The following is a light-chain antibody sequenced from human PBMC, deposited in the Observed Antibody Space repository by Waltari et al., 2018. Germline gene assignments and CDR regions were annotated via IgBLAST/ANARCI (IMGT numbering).Light chain of an antibody. CDR1: SSDVGGYNY. Sequence: QSALTQPPSASGSPGQSVTISCTGTSSDVGGYNYVSWYQQHPGKAPKLMIYGVSKRPSGVPDRLSGSKSGNTASLTVSGLQAEDEADYYCSSYAGRNNLVFGGGTKLTVL. CDR3: SSYAGRNNLV. J-gene: IGLJ2*01. V-gene: IGLV2-8*01. CDR2: GVS.